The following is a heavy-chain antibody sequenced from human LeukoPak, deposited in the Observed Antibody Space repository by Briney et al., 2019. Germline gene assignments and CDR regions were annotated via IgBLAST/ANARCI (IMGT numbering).Heavy chain of an antibody. Sequence: QPGGSLRLSCAASGFTVSSNYMSWVRQAPGKGLEWVSVIYSGGSTYYADSVKGRFTISRDNSKNTLYLQMNSLRAEDTAVYYCAKSTEEHGDDVFDYWGQGTLVTVSS. J-gene: IGHJ4*02. CDR2: IYSGGST. V-gene: IGHV3-53*05. D-gene: IGHD4-17*01. CDR3: AKSTEEHGDDVFDY. CDR1: GFTVSSNY.